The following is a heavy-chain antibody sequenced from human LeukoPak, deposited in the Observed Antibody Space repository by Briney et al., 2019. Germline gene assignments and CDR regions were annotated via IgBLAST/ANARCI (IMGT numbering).Heavy chain of an antibody. J-gene: IGHJ5*02. V-gene: IGHV4-39*01. D-gene: IGHD5-12*01. CDR3: ARPFGFGYGPFRFDP. Sequence: SETLSLTCTVSGGSISSSSYYWGWIRQPPGKGLEWIGSIYYSGSTYYNPSLKSRVTISVDTSKNQFSLKLSSVTAADTAVYYCARPFGFGYGPFRFDPWGQGTLVTVSS. CDR2: IYYSGST. CDR1: GGSISSSSYY.